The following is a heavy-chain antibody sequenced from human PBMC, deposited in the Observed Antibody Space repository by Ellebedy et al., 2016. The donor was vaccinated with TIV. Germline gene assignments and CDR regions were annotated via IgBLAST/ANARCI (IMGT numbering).Heavy chain of an antibody. Sequence: GESLKISXTASGFTFTSSRMYWVRQAPGKGLEYVSYISSSGITKDYADSVKGRFSISRDNAKNSLYLRMNSLRDEDTAVYYCARRGRGPVGFDYWGQGTLVTVSS. V-gene: IGHV3-48*02. J-gene: IGHJ4*02. CDR3: ARRGRGPVGFDY. CDR2: ISSSGITK. CDR1: GFTFTSSR. D-gene: IGHD3-10*01.